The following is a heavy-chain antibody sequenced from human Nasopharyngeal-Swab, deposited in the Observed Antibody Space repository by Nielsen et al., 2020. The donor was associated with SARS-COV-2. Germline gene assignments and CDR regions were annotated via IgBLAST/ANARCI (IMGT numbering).Heavy chain of an antibody. V-gene: IGHV4-31*03. CDR3: ARGATIFGVVAYGMDV. CDR2: IYYSGST. J-gene: IGHJ6*02. Sequence: SETLSLTCTVSGGSISSGGYYWSCIRQHPGKGLEWIGYIYYSGSTYYNPSLKSRVTISVDTSKNQFSLKLSSVTAADTAVYYCARGATIFGVVAYGMDVWGQGTTVTVSS. CDR1: GGSISSGGYY. D-gene: IGHD3-3*01.